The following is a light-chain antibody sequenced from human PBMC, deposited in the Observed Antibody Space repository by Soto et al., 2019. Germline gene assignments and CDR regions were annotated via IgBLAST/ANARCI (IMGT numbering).Light chain of an antibody. CDR3: ESSGSSPWT. Sequence: EIVLTQSPGTLSLSPGEIATLSCRASQSVNPYYLAWYQQKPGQAPRLLIYSSSSRATGILDRFSGSGSVTDFTLTISRLESEDFVVYYCESSGSSPWTFGKATKVEIK. V-gene: IGKV3-20*01. J-gene: IGKJ1*01. CDR2: SSS. CDR1: QSVNPYY.